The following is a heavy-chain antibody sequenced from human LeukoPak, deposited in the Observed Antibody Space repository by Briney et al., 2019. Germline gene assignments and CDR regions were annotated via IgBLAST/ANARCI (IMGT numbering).Heavy chain of an antibody. J-gene: IGHJ6*02. CDR1: GYTFTGYY. D-gene: IGHD3-22*01. V-gene: IGHV1-69*13. Sequence: AASVTVSCKASGYTFTGYYMHWVRQAPGQGLEWMGGIIPIFGTANYAQKFQGRVTITADESTSTAYMELSSLRSEDTAVYYCASSGNYYDSSGPLNGMDVWGQGTTVTVSS. CDR2: IIPIFGTA. CDR3: ASSGNYYDSSGPLNGMDV.